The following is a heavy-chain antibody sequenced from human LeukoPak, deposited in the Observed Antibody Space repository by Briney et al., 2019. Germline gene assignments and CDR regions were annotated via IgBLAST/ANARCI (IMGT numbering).Heavy chain of an antibody. CDR2: IRGGGRTI. J-gene: IGHJ4*02. D-gene: IGHD2-15*01. CDR3: AKAPVTTCRGAFCYPFDY. Sequence: PGGSLRLSCAASGFTFSDYYMTWIRQAPGKGLEWLSYIRGGGRTIYYADSVKGRFTISRDSSKNTLFLQMNRLRPEDAAVYYCAKAPVTTCRGAFCYPFDYWGLGTLVTVSS. CDR1: GFTFSDYY. V-gene: IGHV3-11*01.